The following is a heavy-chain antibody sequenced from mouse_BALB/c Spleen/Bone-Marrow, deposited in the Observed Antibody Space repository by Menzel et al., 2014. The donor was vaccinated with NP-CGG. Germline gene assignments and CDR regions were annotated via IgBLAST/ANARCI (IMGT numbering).Heavy chain of an antibody. CDR3: ARWDISTFTY. D-gene: IGHD3-3*01. J-gene: IGHJ3*01. Sequence: VQLQQSGAELVKPGASVKLSCKASGYTFTSYWMHWVKQRPGQGLEWIGEINPSNGRTNYNEKFKGKATLTSDKSSNTAYLELSSLTSEDSAVYYCARWDISTFTYWGQGTLVTVSA. V-gene: IGHV1S81*02. CDR1: GYTFTSYW. CDR2: INPSNGRT.